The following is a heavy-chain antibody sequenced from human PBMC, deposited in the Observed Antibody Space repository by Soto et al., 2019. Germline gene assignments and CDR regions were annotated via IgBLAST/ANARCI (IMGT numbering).Heavy chain of an antibody. CDR1: GFTFNNYA. Sequence: EVQLLESGGGLVQPGGSLRLSCAASGFTFNNYAMTWVHQAPGKGLECVSAISGGGDTTSYADSVKGRFTVSRDGSKNTLYLQMSSLRAEDTALYYCAKGRGGSGSLTPRVDFWGQGTLVTVSS. J-gene: IGHJ4*02. D-gene: IGHD3-10*01. V-gene: IGHV3-23*01. CDR3: AKGRGGSGSLTPRVDF. CDR2: ISGGGDTT.